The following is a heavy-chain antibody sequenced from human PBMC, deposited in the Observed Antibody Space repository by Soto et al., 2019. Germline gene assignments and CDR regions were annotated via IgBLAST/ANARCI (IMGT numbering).Heavy chain of an antibody. Sequence: QVQLVQSGAEVKKPGSSVKVSCKAYGGTFSSYAISWVRQAPGQGLEWMGGIIPIFGTANYAQKFQGRVTITADESTSTAYMELRRVRFEDTAVYYCERDEGSSSPTRPHYYGMDVWGQGTTVTVS. V-gene: IGHV1-69*12. J-gene: IGHJ6*02. D-gene: IGHD6-6*01. CDR3: ERDEGSSSPTRPHYYGMDV. CDR2: IIPIFGTA. CDR1: GGTFSSYA.